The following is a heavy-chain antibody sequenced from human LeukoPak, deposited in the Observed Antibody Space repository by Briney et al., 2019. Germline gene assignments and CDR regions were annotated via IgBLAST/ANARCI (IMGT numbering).Heavy chain of an antibody. CDR2: ISGSGGST. CDR1: GFTFSSYD. Sequence: GGSLRLSCAASGFTFSSYDMSWVRQAPGKGLEWVSGISGSGGSTYYADSVKGRITVSRDNSKNTLYLQMNSLRGEDTAVYYCAKDSTNWNCDYWGQGTLVTVSS. CDR3: AKDSTNWNCDY. J-gene: IGHJ4*02. D-gene: IGHD1-20*01. V-gene: IGHV3-23*01.